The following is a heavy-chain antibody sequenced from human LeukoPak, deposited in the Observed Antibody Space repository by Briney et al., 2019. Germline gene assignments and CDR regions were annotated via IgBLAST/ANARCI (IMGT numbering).Heavy chain of an antibody. CDR3: ARDQVGPED. CDR2: IRDDGGEI. CDR1: GFTFSSYW. Sequence: PGGSLRLSCEASGFTFSSYWMSWVRQAPGKGLEWVANIRDDGGEIYYVDSVKGRFTISRDNAKSSLFLQMNSLRVEDTAVYYCARDQVGPEDWGQGTLVTVSS. V-gene: IGHV3-7*01. J-gene: IGHJ4*02. D-gene: IGHD1-26*01.